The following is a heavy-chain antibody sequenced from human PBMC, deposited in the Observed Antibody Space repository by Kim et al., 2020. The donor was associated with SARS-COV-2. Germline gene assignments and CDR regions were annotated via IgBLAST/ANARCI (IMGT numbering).Heavy chain of an antibody. CDR3: ARGDVATYDSSGYWDYYFDY. D-gene: IGHD3-22*01. CDR2: IKQDGSEK. Sequence: GGSLRLSCAASGFTFSSYWMSWVRQAPGKGLEWVANIKQDGSEKYYVDSVKGRFTISRDNAKNSLYLQMNSLRAEDTAVYYCARGDVATYDSSGYWDYYFDYWGQGTLVTVSS. J-gene: IGHJ4*02. V-gene: IGHV3-7*03. CDR1: GFTFSSYW.